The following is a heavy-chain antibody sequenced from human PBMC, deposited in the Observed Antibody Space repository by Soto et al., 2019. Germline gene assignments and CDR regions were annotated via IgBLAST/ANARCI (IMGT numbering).Heavy chain of an antibody. CDR1: GGSITSAGSF. V-gene: IGHV4-31*03. CDR2: IGYSGAT. D-gene: IGHD2-15*01. J-gene: IGHJ5*02. Sequence: SETLSLTCTVSGGSITSAGSFWSWIRQHPGKGPEWIAFIGYSGATSYNPSLASRVTISVDTSKSQFSLNLRSVNAADTAAYYGARGGASSKWFAPWGQGTLVTVSS. CDR3: ARGGASSKWFAP.